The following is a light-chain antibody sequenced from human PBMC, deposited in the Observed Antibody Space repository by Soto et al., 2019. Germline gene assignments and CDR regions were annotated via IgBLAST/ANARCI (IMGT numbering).Light chain of an antibody. CDR3: AAWDDSLNGYV. CDR2: GNN. CDR1: SSDIGSNT. Sequence: QCVLTQAPSAFGTPGQRVTISCSGSSSDIGSNTVNWYQQLPGTAPKLLIYGNNQRPSGVPGRFSGSKSGTSASLAISGLQSEDEADYYCAAWDDSLNGYVFGSGTKLTV. J-gene: IGLJ1*01. V-gene: IGLV1-44*01.